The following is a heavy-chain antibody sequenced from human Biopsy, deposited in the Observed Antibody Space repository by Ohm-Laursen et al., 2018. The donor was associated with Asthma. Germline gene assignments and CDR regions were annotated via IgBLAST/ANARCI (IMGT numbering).Heavy chain of an antibody. V-gene: IGHV3-21*01. CDR2: ISSSSSYI. Sequence: SLRLSCTASGFTFSSYSMNWVRQAPGKGLEWVSSISSSSSYIYYADSVKGRFTISRDNAKNSLYLQMNSLRAEDTAVYYCARVWQVATLDYWGQGTLVTVSS. D-gene: IGHD2-21*02. CDR1: GFTFSSYS. CDR3: ARVWQVATLDY. J-gene: IGHJ4*02.